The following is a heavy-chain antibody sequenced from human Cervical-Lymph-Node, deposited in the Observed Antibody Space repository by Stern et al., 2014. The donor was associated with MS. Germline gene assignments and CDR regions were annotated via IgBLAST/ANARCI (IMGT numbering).Heavy chain of an antibody. CDR2: ISAYNGNT. V-gene: IGHV1-18*01. J-gene: IGHJ3*02. Sequence: VQLVQSGAEVKKPGASVKASCKASGYTFTSYGINWARPAPGQELKCMAWISAYNGNTTYAQKLQGRVTMTTDTSTSTAYMELRSLRSDDTAVYYCARGLLGSENAFDIWGQGTMVTVSS. CDR3: ARGLLGSENAFDI. D-gene: IGHD2-15*01. CDR1: GYTFTSYG.